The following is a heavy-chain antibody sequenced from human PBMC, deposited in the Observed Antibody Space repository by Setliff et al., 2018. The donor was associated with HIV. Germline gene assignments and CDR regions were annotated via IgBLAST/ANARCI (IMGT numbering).Heavy chain of an antibody. CDR2: LYYNGNT. CDR1: GGSISSRY. CDR3: ARPRLWRDAFDI. Sequence: SETLSLTCTVSGGSISSRYWSWIRLPPGKGLEWIGTLYYNGNTNSNPSLKRRVTISVDTSKSQFSLRLSSVTAADTAVYYCARPRLWRDAFDIWGQGAMVTVSS. D-gene: IGHD1-1*01. J-gene: IGHJ3*02. V-gene: IGHV4-59*11.